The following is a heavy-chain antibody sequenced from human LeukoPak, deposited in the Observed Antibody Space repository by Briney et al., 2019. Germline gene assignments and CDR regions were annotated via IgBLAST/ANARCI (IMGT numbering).Heavy chain of an antibody. J-gene: IGHJ5*02. CDR2: ISSSSSYI. CDR3: AFTPYGQQLAWFDP. CDR1: GFTFSSYS. D-gene: IGHD6-13*01. V-gene: IGHV3-21*01. Sequence: PGGSLRLSCAASGFTFSSYSMNWVRQAPGKGLEWVSSISSSSSYIYYADSVKGRFTISRDNAKNSLNLQMNSLRAEDTAVYYCAFTPYGQQLAWFDPWGQGTLVTVSS.